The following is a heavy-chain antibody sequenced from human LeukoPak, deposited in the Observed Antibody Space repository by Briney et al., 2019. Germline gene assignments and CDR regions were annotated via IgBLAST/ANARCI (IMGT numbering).Heavy chain of an antibody. J-gene: IGHJ5*02. CDR2: IYYSGST. CDR3: ARGYSYGFNWFDP. Sequence: SETLSLTCTVSGGSISSGGYYWSWIRQHPGKGLEWIGYIYYSGSTYYNPSLENRVTISVDKSKNQFSLKLSSVTAADTAVYYCARGYSYGFNWFDPWGQGTLVTVSS. CDR1: GGSISSGGYY. V-gene: IGHV4-31*03. D-gene: IGHD5-18*01.